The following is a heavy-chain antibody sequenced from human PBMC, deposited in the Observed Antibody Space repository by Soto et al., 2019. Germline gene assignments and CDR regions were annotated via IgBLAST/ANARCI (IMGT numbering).Heavy chain of an antibody. D-gene: IGHD6-13*01. V-gene: IGHV1-46*01. Sequence: QVQLVQSGAEVKKPGASVKVSCKASGYTFITYYIHWVRQAPGHGLEWMAIINPTGGSTNYAQKFQGRLTLTMDTSTSTVYMKLSSLTSKNTAMYCCARHLAAGDVWGKGTLVTVSS. J-gene: IGHJ4*02. CDR1: GYTFITYY. CDR2: INPTGGST. CDR3: ARHLAAGDV.